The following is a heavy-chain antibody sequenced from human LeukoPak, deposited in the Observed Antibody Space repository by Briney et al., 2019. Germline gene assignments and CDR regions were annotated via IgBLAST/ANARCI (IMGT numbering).Heavy chain of an antibody. CDR1: GFTFSSYA. Sequence: GGSLRLSCAASGFTFSSYAMSWVRQAPGKGLEWVSAISGSGGSTYYADSVKGRFTISRDNSKNTLYLQMDSLRAEDTAVYYCAKVGVIQLWSFDYWGQGTLVTVSS. J-gene: IGHJ4*02. CDR3: AKVGVIQLWSFDY. V-gene: IGHV3-23*01. D-gene: IGHD5-18*01. CDR2: ISGSGGST.